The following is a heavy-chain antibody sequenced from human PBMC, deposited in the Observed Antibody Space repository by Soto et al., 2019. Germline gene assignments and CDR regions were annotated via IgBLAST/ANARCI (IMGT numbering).Heavy chain of an antibody. V-gene: IGHV1-2*02. CDR1: GYTFTGYY. CDR3: ARLSTSSY. Sequence: ASVKVSCCASGYTFTGYYMQGVRQAPGQGLEWMGWINPNSGGTNYAQKFQGRVTIARDTSISTAYMELSRQRSDDTAVYYCARLSTSSYWGQGTLVTVSS. CDR2: INPNSGGT. J-gene: IGHJ4*02.